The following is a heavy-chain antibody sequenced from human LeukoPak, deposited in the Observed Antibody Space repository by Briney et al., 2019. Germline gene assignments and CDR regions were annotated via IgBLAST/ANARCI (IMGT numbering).Heavy chain of an antibody. CDR3: ARQYCSGGSCHGIYFDY. D-gene: IGHD2-15*01. V-gene: IGHV5-51*01. Sequence: GEPLKISSKGSGYSFTSYWIGWVRQMPGKGLEWMGIIYPGDSDTRYSPSFQGQVTISADKSISTAYLQWSSLKASDTAMYYCARQYCSGGSCHGIYFDYWGQGTLVTVSS. J-gene: IGHJ4*02. CDR1: GYSFTSYW. CDR2: IYPGDSDT.